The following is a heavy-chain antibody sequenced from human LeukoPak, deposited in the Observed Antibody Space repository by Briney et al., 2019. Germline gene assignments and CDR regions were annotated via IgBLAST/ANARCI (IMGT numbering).Heavy chain of an antibody. Sequence: SVIYIGASTSSPASLNCRFTLSRDNSKNTLYLQMNSLRAEDTAVYYCAKSYSGYDFDAFDIWGQGTMVTXSS. CDR3: AKSYSGYDFDAFDI. CDR2: IYIGAST. D-gene: IGHD5-12*01. J-gene: IGHJ3*02. V-gene: IGHV3-66*01.